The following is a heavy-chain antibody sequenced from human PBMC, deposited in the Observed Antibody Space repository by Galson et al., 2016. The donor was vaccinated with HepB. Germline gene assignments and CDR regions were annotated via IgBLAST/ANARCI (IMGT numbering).Heavy chain of an antibody. CDR1: GFPFSRYW. CDR3: VREDYGDDPVYYYYYGMDV. V-gene: IGHV3-74*01. J-gene: IGHJ6*02. Sequence: SLRLSCAASGFPFSRYWMHWVRQAPGKGLVWVSRISSDGSSTIYADSVRGRFTISRDNAKNTLYLQMNSLRAEDTALYYCVREDYGDDPVYYYYYGMDVWGQGTTVTVSS. D-gene: IGHD4-17*01. CDR2: ISSDGSST.